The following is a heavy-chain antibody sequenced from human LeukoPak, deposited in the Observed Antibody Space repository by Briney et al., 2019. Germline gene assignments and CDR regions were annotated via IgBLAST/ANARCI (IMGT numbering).Heavy chain of an antibody. Sequence: PGGSLSLSWAASEFTFSTYSMHWVRKAPGKGLEWVANILYDGSHEFYADSVKGRFTISRDNSKNTLYLQINSLRTEDTAVYFCAKEGWWLDSWGQGTLVTVSS. V-gene: IGHV3-30*04. J-gene: IGHJ4*02. CDR1: EFTFSTYS. CDR3: AKEGWWLDS. CDR2: ILYDGSHE. D-gene: IGHD2-15*01.